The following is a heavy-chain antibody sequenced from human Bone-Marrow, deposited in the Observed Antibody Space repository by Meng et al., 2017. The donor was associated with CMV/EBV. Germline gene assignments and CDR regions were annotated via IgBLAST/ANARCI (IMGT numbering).Heavy chain of an antibody. CDR1: GYTFTSYG. CDR2: ISAYNGNT. CDR3: ARADSSSMFYYYYGMDV. J-gene: IGHJ6*02. D-gene: IGHD6-6*01. V-gene: IGHV1-18*01. Sequence: ASVKVSCKASGYTFTSYGISWVRQAPGQGLEWMGWISAYNGNTNYAQKLQGRVTMTTDTSTSTAYMELRSLRSDDTAVYYCARADSSSMFYYYYGMDVWGQGTTVTVSS.